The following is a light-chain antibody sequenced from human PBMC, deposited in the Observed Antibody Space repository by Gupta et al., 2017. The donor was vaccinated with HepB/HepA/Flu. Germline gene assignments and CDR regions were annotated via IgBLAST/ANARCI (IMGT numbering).Light chain of an antibody. CDR2: RNY. V-gene: IGLV1-47*01. CDR3: AAWDNSLRNVA. J-gene: IGLJ2*01. CDR1: SSNVGRSF. Sequence: QSVLTQPPSASGTPGQRVTISCSGSSSNVGRSFVYWYQQFPGAAPKLLIYRNYQRPSGVPDRFSGSKSGSSASLATSWLRAEDEANYYCAAWDNSLRNVAFGGGTKLTVL.